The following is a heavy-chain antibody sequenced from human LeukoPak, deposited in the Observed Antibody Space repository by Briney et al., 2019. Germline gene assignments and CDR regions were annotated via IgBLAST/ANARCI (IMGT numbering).Heavy chain of an antibody. CDR2: ISSSSSYI. J-gene: IGHJ5*02. CDR1: GFTFSSYS. D-gene: IGHD6-13*01. V-gene: IGHV3-21*01. Sequence: GGSLRLSCAASGFTFSSYSMNWVRQAPGKGLEWVSSISSSSSYIYYADSLKGRFTISRDNAKNSLYLQMNSLRAEDTAVYYCARGGYSSSWTNLNWFDPWGQGTLVTVSS. CDR3: ARGGYSSSWTNLNWFDP.